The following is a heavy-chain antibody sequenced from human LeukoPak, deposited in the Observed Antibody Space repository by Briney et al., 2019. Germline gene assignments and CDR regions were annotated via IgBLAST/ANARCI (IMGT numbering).Heavy chain of an antibody. CDR2: INSDGSST. CDR3: AKDRGSGDDSSGPFDY. V-gene: IGHV3-74*01. J-gene: IGHJ4*02. Sequence: GGSLRLSCAASGFTFSSYWMHWVRQAPGKGLVWVSRINSDGSSTSYADSVKGRFPISRDNAKNSLYLQMNSLRAEDTALYYCAKDRGSGDDSSGPFDYWGQGTLVTVSS. CDR1: GFTFSSYW. D-gene: IGHD3-22*01.